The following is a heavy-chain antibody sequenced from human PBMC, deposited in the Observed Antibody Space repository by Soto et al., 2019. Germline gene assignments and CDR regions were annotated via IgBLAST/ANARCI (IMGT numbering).Heavy chain of an antibody. CDR1: GYTLTELP. V-gene: IGHV1-24*01. J-gene: IGHJ4*02. CDR3: ATETPRGDYDFYYFDY. CDR2: FDPEDGET. Sequence: ASVKVSCKVSGYTLTELPMHWVRQAPGKGLEWMGGFDPEDGETIYAQKFQGRVTMTEDTSTDTAYMELSSLRSEDTAVYYCATETPRGDYDFYYFDYWGQGTLVTVSS. D-gene: IGHD4-17*01.